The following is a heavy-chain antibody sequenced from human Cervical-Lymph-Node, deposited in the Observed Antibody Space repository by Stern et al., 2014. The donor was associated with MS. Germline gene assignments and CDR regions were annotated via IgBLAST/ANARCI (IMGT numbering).Heavy chain of an antibody. CDR3: AKHRARATNYYDSHASLDH. V-gene: IGHV3-30*19. J-gene: IGHJ4*02. D-gene: IGHD3-22*01. CDR1: GFSFSSYG. Sequence: QVQLVESGGGLVQPGKSLRLSCAASGFSFSSYGMHWVRQAPGKGLEWVALVSYDGSYEYYADSVKGRFTISRDNSRNALYLQMNSLRREDTAVYYCAKHRARATNYYDSHASLDHWGQGTLVTVSS. CDR2: VSYDGSYE.